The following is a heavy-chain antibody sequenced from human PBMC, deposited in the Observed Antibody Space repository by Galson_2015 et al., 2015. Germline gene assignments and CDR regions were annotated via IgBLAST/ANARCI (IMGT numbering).Heavy chain of an antibody. D-gene: IGHD3-22*01. CDR2: IGANGIT. CDR3: AGFDSSGYNLRGTLMDY. Sequence: SLRLSCAASGFPVGSSDLSWVRQAPGWGLEGVSVIGANGITYYADSAKGRFTISRDSSKNTVYLQMNSLTAEDTAIYYCAGFDSSGYNLRGTLMDYWGQGTLVTVSS. CDR1: GFPVGSSD. V-gene: IGHV3-53*01. J-gene: IGHJ4*02.